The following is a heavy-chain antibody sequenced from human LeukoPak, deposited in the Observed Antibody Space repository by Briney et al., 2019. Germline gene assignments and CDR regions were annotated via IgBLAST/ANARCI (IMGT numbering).Heavy chain of an antibody. CDR3: ARDPYSGSYGDSYYYYMDV. D-gene: IGHD1-26*01. CDR2: ISGSGVST. V-gene: IGHV3-23*01. J-gene: IGHJ6*03. CDR1: GFTFSSYG. Sequence: GGSLRLSCAGSGFTFSSYGMSWVRQTPGKGLEWVSAISGSGVSTYYADSVKGRFTISRDNSKNTLYLQMNSLRAEDTAVYYCARDPYSGSYGDSYYYYMDVWGKGTTVTISS.